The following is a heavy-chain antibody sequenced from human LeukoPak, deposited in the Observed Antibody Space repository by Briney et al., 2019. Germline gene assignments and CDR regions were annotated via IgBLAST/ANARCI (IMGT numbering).Heavy chain of an antibody. Sequence: GGSLRLSCAASGFTFSSYAMHWVRQAPGKGLEWVAVISYDGSNKYYADSVKGRFTISRDNSKNTLYLQMNSLRAEDTAVYYCARVPGGNYGSGSYPSDYWGQGTLVTVSS. CDR3: ARVPGGNYGSGSYPSDY. CDR2: ISYDGSNK. V-gene: IGHV3-30-3*01. CDR1: GFTFSSYA. J-gene: IGHJ4*02. D-gene: IGHD3-10*01.